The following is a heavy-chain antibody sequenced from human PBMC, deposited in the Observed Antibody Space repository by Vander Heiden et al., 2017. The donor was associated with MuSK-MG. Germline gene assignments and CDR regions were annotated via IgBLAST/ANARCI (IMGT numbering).Heavy chain of an antibody. CDR3: ARAGYSGYDYVPLAYYYYYYMDV. J-gene: IGHJ6*03. CDR2: IYSGGST. V-gene: IGHV3-53*01. CDR1: GFTVSSNY. D-gene: IGHD5-12*01. Sequence: EVQLVESGGGLIQPGGSLRLSCAASGFTVSSNYMSWVRQAPGKGLEWVSVIYSGGSTYYADSVKGRFTISRDNSKNTLYLQMNSLRAEDTAVYYCARAGYSGYDYVPLAYYYYYYMDVWGKGTTVTVSS.